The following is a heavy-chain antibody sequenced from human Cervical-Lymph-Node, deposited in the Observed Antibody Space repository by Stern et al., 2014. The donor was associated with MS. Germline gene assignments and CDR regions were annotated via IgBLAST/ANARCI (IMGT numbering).Heavy chain of an antibody. J-gene: IGHJ4*02. CDR3: ARDDGYYDSSGYMLDY. V-gene: IGHV3-7*01. CDR2: IKQDGSAK. Sequence: EVQLVESGGGLVQPGGSLRLSCTASGFAFSSYWMSWVRQTPGKGLEWVANIKQDGSAKHYVDSVKGRFTISRDNAKNSLYLHMNSLRAEDTALYYCARDDGYYDSSGYMLDYWGQGTLVTVSS. D-gene: IGHD3-22*01. CDR1: GFAFSSYW.